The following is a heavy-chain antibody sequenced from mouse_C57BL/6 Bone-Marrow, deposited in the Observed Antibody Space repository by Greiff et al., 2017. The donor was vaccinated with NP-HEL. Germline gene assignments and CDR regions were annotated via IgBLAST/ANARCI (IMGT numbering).Heavy chain of an antibody. V-gene: IGHV5-4*03. D-gene: IGHD1-1*01. J-gene: IGHJ2*01. CDR1: GFTFSSYA. CDR3: ATYGPDY. Sequence: DVMLVESGGGLVKPGGSLKLSCAASGFTFSSYAMSWVRQTPEKRLEWVATISDGGSYTYYPDNVKGRFTISRDNAKNNLYLQMSHLKSEDTAMYYCATYGPDYWGQGTTLTVSS. CDR2: ISDGGSYT.